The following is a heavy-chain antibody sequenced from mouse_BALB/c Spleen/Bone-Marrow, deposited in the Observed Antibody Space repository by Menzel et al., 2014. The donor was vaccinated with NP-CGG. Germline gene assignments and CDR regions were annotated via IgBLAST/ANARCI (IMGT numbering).Heavy chain of an antibody. CDR3: ARQGDGYYDY. D-gene: IGHD2-3*01. CDR1: GFTFSSYA. CDR2: ISNTGNYT. J-gene: IGHJ2*01. Sequence: EVQGVESGGGLVKPGGPLKLSCAASGFTFSSYAMSWVRQTPEKRLEWVATISNTGNYTYYPDSVKGRFTISRDNAKNTLYLQMSSLRSEDTALYYCARQGDGYYDYWGQGTTLTVSS. V-gene: IGHV5-9-3*01.